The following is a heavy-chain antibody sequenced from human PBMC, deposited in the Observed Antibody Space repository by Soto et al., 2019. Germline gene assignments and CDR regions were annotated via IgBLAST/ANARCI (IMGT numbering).Heavy chain of an antibody. CDR2: IIPIFGTA. V-gene: IGHV1-69*13. CDR3: ARHLSYYYDSSGYYPRGAFDI. J-gene: IGHJ3*02. Sequence: ASVKVSCKASGGTFSSYAISWVRQAPGQGLEWMGGIIPIFGTANYAQKFQGRVTITADESTGTAYMELSSLRSEDTAVYYCARHLSYYYDSSGYYPRGAFDIWGQGTMVTVSS. D-gene: IGHD3-22*01. CDR1: GGTFSSYA.